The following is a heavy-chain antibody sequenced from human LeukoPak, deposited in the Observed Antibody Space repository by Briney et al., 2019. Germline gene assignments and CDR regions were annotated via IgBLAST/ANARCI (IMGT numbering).Heavy chain of an antibody. V-gene: IGHV4-34*01. CDR2: INNSGST. J-gene: IGHJ6*03. Sequence: PSETLSLTCAVYGGSFSGYYWSWVRQPPGKGLEWVGEINNSGSTNYNPSLKSRVTITVEKTKNKFSLVLSTRTTADTAVYYCARAAMVRGVAYYYYYYMDVWGKGTTVTISS. CDR3: ARAAMVRGVAYYYYYYMDV. CDR1: GGSFSGYY. D-gene: IGHD3-10*01.